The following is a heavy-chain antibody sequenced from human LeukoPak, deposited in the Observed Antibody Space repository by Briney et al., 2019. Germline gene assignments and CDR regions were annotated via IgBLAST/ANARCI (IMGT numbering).Heavy chain of an antibody. CDR1: GITLSNYA. D-gene: IGHD2/OR15-2a*01. Sequence: AGSLRLSCVVSGITLSNYAMNWVRQAPGKGLELVSYRSERGGGTTYSDSFNARLNISRDTSMNTVYMQMTHLRAEVTAVYFCAKRGVVIRGILVIAYQQEAYHYDFWGQGALVTVSS. CDR2: RSERGGGT. J-gene: IGHJ4*02. V-gene: IGHV3-23*01. CDR3: AKRGVVIRGILVIAYQQEAYHYDF.